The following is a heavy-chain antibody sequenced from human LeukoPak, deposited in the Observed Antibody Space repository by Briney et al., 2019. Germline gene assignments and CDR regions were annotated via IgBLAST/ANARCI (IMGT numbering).Heavy chain of an antibody. J-gene: IGHJ3*02. CDR3: APKGGLLWFGDFAI. D-gene: IGHD3-10*01. CDR1: GFTFSSYG. Sequence: PGRSLRLSCAASGFTFSSYGMHWVRQPPGKGLEWVAVISSDGSHKYYADSVTGRFTISRDNSKNTLYLQMNSLRAEDTAVYYCAPKGGLLWFGDFAIWGRGTMVTVSP. CDR2: ISSDGSHK. V-gene: IGHV3-30*03.